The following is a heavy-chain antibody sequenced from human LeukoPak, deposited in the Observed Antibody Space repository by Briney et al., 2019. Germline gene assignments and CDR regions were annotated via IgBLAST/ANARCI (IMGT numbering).Heavy chain of an antibody. D-gene: IGHD5-24*01. CDR3: ARIRDGYNDAYDI. Sequence: ASVKVSCKASGYTFTKPYIHWVRQAPGQRLEWMGLINPGGDNTNYAQNFQGRVTMTSDTSARTVYMELSSLRSEDTAIYYCARIRDGYNDAYDIWGQGTVVTVPS. CDR1: GYTFTKPY. V-gene: IGHV1-46*01. CDR2: INPGGDNT. J-gene: IGHJ3*02.